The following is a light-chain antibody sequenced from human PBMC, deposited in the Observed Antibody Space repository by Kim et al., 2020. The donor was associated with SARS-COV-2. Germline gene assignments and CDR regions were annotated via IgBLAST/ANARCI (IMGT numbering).Light chain of an antibody. CDR1: SLRNYY. J-gene: IGLJ3*02. CDR2: GKY. CDR3: NSRDSSGDHVV. Sequence: LALTARPPCHGDSLRNYYATWYQQRPGQAPVLVLYGKYNRPSGIPDRFSGSASGNTASLTITGAQAEDEADYYCNSRDSSGDHVVFGGGTKLTVL. V-gene: IGLV3-19*01.